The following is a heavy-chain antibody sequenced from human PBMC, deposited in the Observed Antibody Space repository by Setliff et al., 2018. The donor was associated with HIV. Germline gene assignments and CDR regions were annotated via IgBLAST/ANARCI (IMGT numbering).Heavy chain of an antibody. Sequence: PSETLSLTCALSGYSISNGYYWGWIRQHSGKGLEWIGSIYHSGSTFYNPSLRSRVTISVDTSQDQFSLRLTSVTAADTAVYYCASGEPYYYDSTGYSGNYFDYWGQGTLVTVSS. CDR3: ASGEPYYYDSTGYSGNYFDY. D-gene: IGHD3-22*01. CDR2: IYHSGST. V-gene: IGHV4-38-2*01. J-gene: IGHJ4*02. CDR1: GYSISNGYY.